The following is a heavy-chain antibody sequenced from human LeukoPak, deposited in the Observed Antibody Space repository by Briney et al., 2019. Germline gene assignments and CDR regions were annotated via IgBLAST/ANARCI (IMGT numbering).Heavy chain of an antibody. CDR1: AGSISNYY. V-gene: IGHV4-59*08. Sequence: SETLSLTCSVFAGSISNYYWSWIRQPPGKGLEWIGYDYYCGCTTYNPSLESRVTISVDTSTNQFSLKLTAVTVPDPAAYYCATNSAVATSRSWFYPWGQGTLVTVSS. CDR3: ATNSAVATSRSWFYP. D-gene: IGHD6-19*01. CDR2: DYYCGCT. J-gene: IGHJ5*02.